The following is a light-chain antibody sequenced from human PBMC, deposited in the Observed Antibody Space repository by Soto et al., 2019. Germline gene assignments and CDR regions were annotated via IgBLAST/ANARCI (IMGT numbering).Light chain of an antibody. Sequence: EIVMTQSPATLSVSPGERATLSCRASQSISSDLAWYQQKPGQAPRLLIYAASTRAIGIPARFSGSGSGTEFTLTISSLQSEDFAVYYCQQYNNWPRTFAQGTKVEIK. CDR3: QQYNNWPRT. CDR1: QSISSD. J-gene: IGKJ1*01. V-gene: IGKV3-15*01. CDR2: AAS.